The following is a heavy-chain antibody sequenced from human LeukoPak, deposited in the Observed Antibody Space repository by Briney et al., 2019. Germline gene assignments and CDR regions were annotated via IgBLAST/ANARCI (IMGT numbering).Heavy chain of an antibody. Sequence: PSETLSLTCTISGGSISSSGYYCGWIRQPPGKGLEWIGSIYYSGGTYYNPSLKSRVTISVDTSKNQFSLKLSSVTAADTAVYYCARQEYSIVYYYGMDVWGQGTTVTVSS. V-gene: IGHV4-39*01. D-gene: IGHD6-6*01. CDR3: ARQEYSIVYYYGMDV. CDR2: IYYSGGT. J-gene: IGHJ6*02. CDR1: GGSISSSGYY.